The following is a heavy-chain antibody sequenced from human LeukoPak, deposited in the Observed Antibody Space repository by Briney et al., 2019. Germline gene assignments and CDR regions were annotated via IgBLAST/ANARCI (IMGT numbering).Heavy chain of an antibody. D-gene: IGHD5-18*01. J-gene: IGHJ4*02. Sequence: ASVKVSCQASGYTFSDYFMHQVRQAPGQGLEWMGGIKHKSGGTNDGQKFQGRVTTTTDLSISTAHMELSRLRSDGTAVYCCSRPNDLGYSYGYHFDYSGQGTLVTVSS. V-gene: IGHV1-2*02. CDR1: GYTFSDYF. CDR3: SRPNDLGYSYGYHFDY. CDR2: IKHKSGGT.